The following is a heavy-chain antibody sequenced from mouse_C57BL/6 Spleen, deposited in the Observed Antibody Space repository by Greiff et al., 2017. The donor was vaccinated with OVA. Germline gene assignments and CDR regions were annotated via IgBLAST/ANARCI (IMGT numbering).Heavy chain of an antibody. CDR1: GYAFSSSW. J-gene: IGHJ2*01. V-gene: IGHV1-82*01. Sequence: VQLQQSGPELVKPGASVKISCKASGYAFSSSWMNWVKQRPGKGLEWIGRIYPGDGDTNYNGKFKGKATLTADKSSSTAYMQLSSLTSEDSAVYVCARSEGLRVFDYWGQGTTLTVSS. CDR3: ARSEGLRVFDY. CDR2: IYPGDGDT. D-gene: IGHD2-4*01.